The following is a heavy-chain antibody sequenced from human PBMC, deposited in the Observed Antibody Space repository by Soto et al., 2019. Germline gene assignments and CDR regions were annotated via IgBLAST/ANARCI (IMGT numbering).Heavy chain of an antibody. CDR2: INPNSGGT. J-gene: IGHJ3*02. Sequence: ASVKVSCKASGYTFTGYYMHWVRQAPGQGLEWMGWINPNSGGTNYAQKFQGRVTMTRDTSISTAYMELSRLRSDDTAVYYCARVMGFRQQLVNAFDIWGQGTMVTVSS. CDR3: ARVMGFRQQLVNAFDI. V-gene: IGHV1-2*02. D-gene: IGHD6-13*01. CDR1: GYTFTGYY.